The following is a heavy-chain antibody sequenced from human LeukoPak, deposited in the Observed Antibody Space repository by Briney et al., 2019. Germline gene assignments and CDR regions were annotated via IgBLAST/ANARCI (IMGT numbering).Heavy chain of an antibody. Sequence: GGSLRLSCAASGFTFGNAGLSWVRRAPGKGLEWVGRIKSKTDGGTTDYAAPVKGRFTISRDDSKNTLYLQMNSLKTEDTAVYYCTTEITMVRGVIITTYYFDYWGQGTLVTVSS. CDR2: IKSKTDGGTT. CDR3: TTEITMVRGVIITTYYFDY. CDR1: GFTFGNAG. V-gene: IGHV3-15*01. D-gene: IGHD3-10*01. J-gene: IGHJ4*02.